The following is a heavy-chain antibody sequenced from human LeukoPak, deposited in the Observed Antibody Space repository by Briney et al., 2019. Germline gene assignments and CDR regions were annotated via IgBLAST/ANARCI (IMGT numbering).Heavy chain of an antibody. CDR3: ARGDDYVWGSYRPPFDY. J-gene: IGHJ4*02. CDR1: GGSFSGYY. D-gene: IGHD3-16*02. V-gene: IGHV4-34*01. CDR2: INHSGST. Sequence: SETLSLTCAVYGGSFSGYYWSWIRQPPGKGLEWIGEINHSGSTNYNPSLKSRVTISVDTSKNQFSLKLSSVTAADTAVYYCARGDDYVWGSYRPPFDYWGQGTLVTVSS.